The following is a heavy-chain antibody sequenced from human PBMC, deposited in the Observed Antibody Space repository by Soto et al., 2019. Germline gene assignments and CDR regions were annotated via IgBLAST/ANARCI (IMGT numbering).Heavy chain of an antibody. Sequence: GGSLRLSCASSGFTFSSYSMSWVRQAPGKGLEWVSYISSSSSTIYYADSVKGRFTISRDNSKNTLYLQMNSLRAEDTAVYYCAKDRVIVVVPAAMLDSWGQGTLVTVSS. CDR1: GFTFSSYS. D-gene: IGHD2-2*01. V-gene: IGHV3-48*01. CDR2: ISSSSSTI. J-gene: IGHJ4*02. CDR3: AKDRVIVVVPAAMLDS.